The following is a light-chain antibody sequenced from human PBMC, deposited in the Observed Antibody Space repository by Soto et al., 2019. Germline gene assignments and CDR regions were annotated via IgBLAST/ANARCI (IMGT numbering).Light chain of an antibody. V-gene: IGLV2-14*03. Sequence: QSALTQPASVSGSPGQSITISCTETSSDVGGYHYVSWYQQHSGKAPQLIIYNVSHRPAGLSNHFSGSKSGNTASLTISRLQAEDEADYYCSSYTTSNTVVFGGGTQLTVL. CDR1: SSDVGGYHY. CDR2: NVS. CDR3: SSYTTSNTVV. J-gene: IGLJ2*01.